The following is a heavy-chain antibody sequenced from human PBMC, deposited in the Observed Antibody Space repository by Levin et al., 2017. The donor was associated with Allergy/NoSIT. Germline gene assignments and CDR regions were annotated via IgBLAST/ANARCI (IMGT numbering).Heavy chain of an antibody. CDR3: TRDPGRGDGMDV. Sequence: SQTLSLTCAISGDSVSSNTAAWNWIRQSPSRGLEWLGRTYFRSKWINEYEESVKSRISVNPETSKNHFSLHLNSVTPDDTAVYYCTRDPGRGDGMDVWGQGTTVTVSS. CDR1: GDSVSSNTAA. J-gene: IGHJ6*02. V-gene: IGHV6-1*01. D-gene: IGHD3-10*01. CDR2: TYFRSKWIN.